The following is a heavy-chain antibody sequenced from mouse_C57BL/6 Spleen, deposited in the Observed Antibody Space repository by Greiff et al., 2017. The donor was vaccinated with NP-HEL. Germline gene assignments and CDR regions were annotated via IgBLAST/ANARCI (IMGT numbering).Heavy chain of an antibody. CDR3: TTGGNTPHYAMDY. V-gene: IGHV14-1*01. J-gene: IGHJ4*01. CDR1: GFNIKDYY. CDR2: IDPEDGDT. D-gene: IGHD2-1*01. Sequence: VQLQQSGAELVRPGASVKLSCTASGFNIKDYYMHWVKQRPEQGLEWIGRIDPEDGDTEYAPKFQGKATMTADTSSNTAYLQLSSLTSEDTAVYYCTTGGNTPHYAMDYWGQGTSVTVSS.